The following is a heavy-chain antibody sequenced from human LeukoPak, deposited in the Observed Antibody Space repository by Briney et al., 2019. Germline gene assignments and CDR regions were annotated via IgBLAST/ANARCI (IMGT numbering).Heavy chain of an antibody. CDR3: AAYSGSHYAFDY. Sequence: TLPLTCTVSGGSISSGGYYWSWIRQPPGKGLEWIGYIYHSGSTYYNPSLKSRVTISVDRSKNQFSLKLSSVTAADTAVYYCAAYSGSHYAFDYWGQGTLVTVSS. J-gene: IGHJ4*02. CDR2: IYHSGST. D-gene: IGHD1-26*01. CDR1: GGSISSGGYY. V-gene: IGHV4-30-2*01.